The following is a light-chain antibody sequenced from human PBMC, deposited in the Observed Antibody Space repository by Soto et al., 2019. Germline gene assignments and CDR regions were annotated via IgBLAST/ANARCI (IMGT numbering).Light chain of an antibody. CDR1: SSDVGGYNY. CDR3: SSYTSSSTRV. CDR2: EVS. V-gene: IGLV2-14*01. Sequence: QSALTQPASVSGSPGQSITISCTGTSSDVGGYNYVSWYQQHPGKAPKVMIYEVSKRPSGVSNRFSGSKSGNTASLTISGLQAEDEADYYCSSYTSSSTRVFGNGTKLTVL. J-gene: IGLJ1*01.